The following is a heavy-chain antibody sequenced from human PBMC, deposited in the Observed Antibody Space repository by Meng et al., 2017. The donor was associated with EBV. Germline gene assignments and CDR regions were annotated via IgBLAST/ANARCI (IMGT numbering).Heavy chain of an antibody. J-gene: IGHJ4*02. CDR3: ARGYYGSGSYYEVDY. D-gene: IGHD3-10*01. V-gene: IGHV1-69*01. CDR2: IIPIFGTA. CDR1: GGTFSSYA. Sequence: HVMLGQAGAELKKPGSPVKVSCKASGGTFSSYAISWVRHAPGQGLEWMGGIIPIFGTANCAQKGQGIVTRTADESTSTAYMELSSLSSEDTAVYYCARGYYGSGSYYEVDYWGQGTLVTVSS.